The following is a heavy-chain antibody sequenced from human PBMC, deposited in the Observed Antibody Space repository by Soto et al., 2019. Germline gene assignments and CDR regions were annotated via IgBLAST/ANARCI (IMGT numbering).Heavy chain of an antibody. CDR1: GVTVSSNY. CDR3: ARHGYNYGGGYFDY. D-gene: IGHD5-18*01. V-gene: IGHV3-66*04. CDR2: IYSGGST. Sequence: EVQLVESGGGLVQPGGSLRLSCAASGVTVSSNYMSWVRQAPGKGLEWVSGIYSGGSTYYADSVKGRFTISRDNSKNTLYLQMTSLRAEDTAVYYCARHGYNYGGGYFDYWGQGTLVTVSS. J-gene: IGHJ4*02.